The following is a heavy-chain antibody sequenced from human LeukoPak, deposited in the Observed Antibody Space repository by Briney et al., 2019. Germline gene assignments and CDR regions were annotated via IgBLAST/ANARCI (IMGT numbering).Heavy chain of an antibody. Sequence: SVKVSCKASGGTFSSYAISWVRQAPGQGLEWMGGIIPIFGTANYAQKFQGRVTITADESTSTAYMELSSLRSEDTAVYYCARALPPRGSCYYDSSGLFDYWGQGTLVTVSS. V-gene: IGHV1-69*13. CDR3: ARALPPRGSCYYDSSGLFDY. CDR1: GGTFSSYA. CDR2: IIPIFGTA. J-gene: IGHJ4*02. D-gene: IGHD3-22*01.